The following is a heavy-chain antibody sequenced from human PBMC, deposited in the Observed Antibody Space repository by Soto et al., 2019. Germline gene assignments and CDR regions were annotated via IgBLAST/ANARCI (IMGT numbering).Heavy chain of an antibody. V-gene: IGHV1-24*01. J-gene: IGHJ5*02. CDR3: ATVTCSSTSCPGRIWFDP. CDR1: GYTLTELS. D-gene: IGHD2-2*01. CDR2: FDPEDGET. Sequence: VKVSCKVSGYTLTELSMHWVRQAPGKGLEWMGGFDPEDGETIYAQKFQGRVTMTEDTSTDTAYMELSSLRSEDTAVYYCATVTCSSTSCPGRIWFDPWGQGTLVTVSS.